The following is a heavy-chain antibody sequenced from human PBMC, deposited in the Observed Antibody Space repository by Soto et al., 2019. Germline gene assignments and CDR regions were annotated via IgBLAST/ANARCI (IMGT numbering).Heavy chain of an antibody. D-gene: IGHD3-10*01. Sequence: GGSLRLSCAASGFTFSSYAMSWVRQAPGKGLEWASALSGSGGSTYYADSVKGRFTISRDDSKNTLYLQMNSLGAEDTAVYYFAKVPEYSGSYYYIRFDPGGQGTLFTVAS. CDR3: AKVPEYSGSYYYIRFDP. CDR2: LSGSGGST. CDR1: GFTFSSYA. J-gene: IGHJ5*02. V-gene: IGHV3-23*01.